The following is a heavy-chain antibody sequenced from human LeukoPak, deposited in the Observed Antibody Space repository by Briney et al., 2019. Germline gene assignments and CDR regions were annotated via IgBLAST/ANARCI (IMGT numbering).Heavy chain of an antibody. CDR3: AGGSSGYQGWFDP. J-gene: IGHJ5*02. CDR1: GGSINRYF. CDR2: IYYSGTT. D-gene: IGHD5-12*01. V-gene: IGHV4-59*01. Sequence: SETLSLTCTVSGGSINRYFWSWIRQPPGKGLEWIGHIYYSGTTNYNPSLTSRVTVSVDMSKNQFSLKLTSVTAADTAVYYFAGGSSGYQGWFDPWGQGILVTVSS.